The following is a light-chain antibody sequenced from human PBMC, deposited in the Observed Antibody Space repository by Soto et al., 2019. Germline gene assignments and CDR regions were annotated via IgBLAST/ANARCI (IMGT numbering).Light chain of an antibody. CDR3: QQNYSTPRT. V-gene: IGKV1-39*01. CDR2: AAS. CDR1: QSISSS. J-gene: IGKJ1*01. Sequence: DIQMTQSPSSLSASVGDRVTITCRASQSISSSFNWQQQKPRKAPKLLIYAASSLQSGVQSRFSGSGSGTDFTLTISSLQPEDFATYYCQQNYSTPRTFGQGTKVDIK.